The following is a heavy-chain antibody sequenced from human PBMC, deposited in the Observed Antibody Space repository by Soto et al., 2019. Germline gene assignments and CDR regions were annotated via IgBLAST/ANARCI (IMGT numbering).Heavy chain of an antibody. Sequence: GASVKVSCKASGYTFTSYGISWVRQAPGQGLEWMGWISAYNGNTNYAQTLQGRVTMTTDTSTSTAYMELRSLRSDDTAVYYCARDYKARITIFGVVMDVWGQGTTVTVSS. V-gene: IGHV1-18*01. CDR1: GYTFTSYG. D-gene: IGHD3-3*01. J-gene: IGHJ6*02. CDR2: ISAYNGNT. CDR3: ARDYKARITIFGVVMDV.